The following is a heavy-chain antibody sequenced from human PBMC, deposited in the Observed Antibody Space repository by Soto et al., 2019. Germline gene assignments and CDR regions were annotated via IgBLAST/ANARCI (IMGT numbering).Heavy chain of an antibody. CDR3: ARGSLSVPAAMNYYYGMDV. V-gene: IGHV1-2*04. CDR1: GYTFTIYY. CDR2: INPNSGGT. J-gene: IGHJ6*02. Sequence: ASVKVSCKASGYTFTIYYMHWVRQAPGQGLEWMGWINPNSGGTNYAQKFQGWVTMTRDTSISTAYMELSRLRSDDTAVYYCARGSLSVPAAMNYYYGMDVWGQGTTVTVSS. D-gene: IGHD2-2*01.